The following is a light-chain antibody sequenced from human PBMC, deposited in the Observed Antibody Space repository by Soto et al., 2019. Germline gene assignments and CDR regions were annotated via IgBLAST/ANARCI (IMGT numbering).Light chain of an antibody. CDR2: DAS. J-gene: IGKJ1*01. Sequence: DIQMTQSPSSLSASVGDRVTITCQASQDISNYLNWYQQKPGKAPKLLIYDASNLETGVPSRFSGSGSGTDFTFTISGLQPDDFATYYCQQYDSSSPTFGQGTKVDIK. CDR3: QQYDSSSPT. V-gene: IGKV1-33*01. CDR1: QDISNY.